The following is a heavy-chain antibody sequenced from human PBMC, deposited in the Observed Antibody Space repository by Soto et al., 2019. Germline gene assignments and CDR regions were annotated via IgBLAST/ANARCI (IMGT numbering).Heavy chain of an antibody. CDR2: IWYDGSNK. V-gene: IGHV3-33*01. Sequence: QVQLVESGGGVVQPGRSLRLSCAASGFTFSSYGMHWVRQAPGKGLEWVAVIWYDGSNKYYADSVKGRFTISRDNSKNTLYLQMSSLRAEDTAVYYCARDTDYGEFWGQGTLVTVSS. CDR1: GFTFSSYG. D-gene: IGHD2-8*02. J-gene: IGHJ4*02. CDR3: ARDTDYGEF.